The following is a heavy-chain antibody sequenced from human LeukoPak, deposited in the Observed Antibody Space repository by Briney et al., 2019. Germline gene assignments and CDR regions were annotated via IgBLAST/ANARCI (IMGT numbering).Heavy chain of an antibody. J-gene: IGHJ3*02. D-gene: IGHD3-16*01. CDR2: ISYDGSDK. CDR1: GFTFSTYG. V-gene: IGHV3-30*18. Sequence: PGRSLRLSCAASGFTFSTYGMHWVRQAPGKGLEWVAVISYDGSDKYYADSVKGRFTISRDNSKNTLYLQMNSLRAEDTAVYYCAKADRQWMSWGMGGPFDIWGQGTMVTVSS. CDR3: AKADRQWMSWGMGGPFDI.